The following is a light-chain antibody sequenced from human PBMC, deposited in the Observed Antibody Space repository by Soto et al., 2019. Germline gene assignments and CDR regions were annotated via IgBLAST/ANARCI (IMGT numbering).Light chain of an antibody. V-gene: IGLV2-8*01. CDR1: NSDVGRYKF. CDR2: EVT. J-gene: IGLJ1*01. Sequence: LTQPPSASGSPGQSLTISCTGTNSDVGRYKFVSWYQQHPGKAPKLIIYEVTQRPSGVPDRFSASKSGNTASLTVSGLQAEDEADYYCSSYAGSKMGVFGTGTKVTVL. CDR3: SSYAGSKMGV.